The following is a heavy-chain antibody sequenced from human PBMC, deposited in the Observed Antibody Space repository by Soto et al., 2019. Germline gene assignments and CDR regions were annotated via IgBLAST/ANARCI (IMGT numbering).Heavy chain of an antibody. J-gene: IGHJ4*02. CDR2: IYYSGST. CDR1: GGSISSYY. Sequence: SETLSLTCTVSGGSISSYYWSWIRQPPGKGLEWIGYIYYSGSTNYNPSLKSRVTISVDTSKNQFSLKLSSVTAEDTAVYYCAKDGRDCSGGSCYSSLFDYWGQGTLVTVSS. V-gene: IGHV4-59*01. CDR3: AKDGRDCSGGSCYSSLFDY. D-gene: IGHD2-15*01.